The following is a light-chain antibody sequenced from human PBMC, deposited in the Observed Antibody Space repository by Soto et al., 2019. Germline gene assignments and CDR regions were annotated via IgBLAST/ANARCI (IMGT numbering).Light chain of an antibody. Sequence: AIQMTQSPSSLSASVGDRVTITCRASQGIRNDLGCYQQKPGKAPKLLIYAASTLQSGVPSSFSGSGSGTDFTLTISSLQPEDFATYYCLQDYNYPWTFGQGTKVDIK. CDR3: LQDYNYPWT. J-gene: IGKJ1*01. CDR2: AAS. CDR1: QGIRND. V-gene: IGKV1-6*01.